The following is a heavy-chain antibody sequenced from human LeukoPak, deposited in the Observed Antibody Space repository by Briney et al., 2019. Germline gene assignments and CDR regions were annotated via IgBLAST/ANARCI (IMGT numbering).Heavy chain of an antibody. Sequence: GASVKVSCKASGYTFTSYYMHGVRQAPGQGLEWMGIINPSGGSTSYAQKFQGRVTMTRDTSTSTVYMELRSMSSEDTAVYYCEKQGPIETTAAGTYYMDVWGKGTTVTVSS. V-gene: IGHV1-46*01. CDR3: EKQGPIETTAAGTYYMDV. D-gene: IGHD6-13*01. CDR2: INPSGGST. J-gene: IGHJ6*03. CDR1: GYTFTSYY.